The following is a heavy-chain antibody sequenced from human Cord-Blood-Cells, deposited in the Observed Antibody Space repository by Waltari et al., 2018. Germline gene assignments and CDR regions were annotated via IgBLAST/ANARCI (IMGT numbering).Heavy chain of an antibody. J-gene: IGHJ6*02. D-gene: IGHD6-6*01. CDR3: ARVVASSLYYYYYYGMDV. CDR1: GYTFTSYG. CDR2: ISAYNGNT. V-gene: IGHV1-18*01. Sequence: QVQLVQSGAEVKKPGASVKVSCKASGYTFTSYGISWVRQATGQGLEWMGRISAYNGNTNYAQKLQGRGTMTTETSTSTAYMELRSLRSDDTAVYYCARVVASSLYYYYYYGMDVWGQGTTVTVSS.